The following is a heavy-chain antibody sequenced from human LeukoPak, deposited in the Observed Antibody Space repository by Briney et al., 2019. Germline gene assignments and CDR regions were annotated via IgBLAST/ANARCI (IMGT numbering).Heavy chain of an antibody. CDR1: GDSVTSGGYF. D-gene: IGHD2-21*02. CDR2: ISNSGTT. CDR3: ARDVVVTSSPDAFDI. J-gene: IGHJ3*02. Sequence: SETLSLTCAVSGDSVTSGGYFWTWIRQLPGKGLEWIGSISNSGTTSYNPSLKSRVSISLDTSNNHFSLRLGSVTAADTAVYCCARDVVVTSSPDAFDIWGQGTMVIVSS. V-gene: IGHV4-31*11.